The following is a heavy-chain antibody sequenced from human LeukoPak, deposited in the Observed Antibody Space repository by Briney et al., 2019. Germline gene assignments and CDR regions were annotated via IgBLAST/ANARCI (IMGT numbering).Heavy chain of an antibody. Sequence: SETLSLTCTVSGGSISSYYWSWIRQPAGKGLEWIGRIYTSGSTNYNPSLKSRVTMSVDTSKNQFSLKLSSVTAADTAVYYCARDTGYSSSSYYYYYYMDVWGKGTTVTVSS. CDR3: ARDTGYSSSSYYYYYYMDV. J-gene: IGHJ6*03. CDR2: IYTSGST. D-gene: IGHD6-6*01. CDR1: GGSISSYY. V-gene: IGHV4-4*07.